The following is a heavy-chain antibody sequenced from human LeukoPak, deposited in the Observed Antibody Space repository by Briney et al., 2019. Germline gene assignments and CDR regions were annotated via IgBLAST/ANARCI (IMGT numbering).Heavy chain of an antibody. D-gene: IGHD6-19*01. Sequence: PGGSLRLPCAASGFTFRSYWMSWVRQAPGKGLEWVANIKQDGSDKYYVDSVKGRFTISRDNAKNSLYLQMNSLRVEDTAVYYCARGGGWPFANWGQGTLVTVSS. J-gene: IGHJ4*02. CDR3: ARGGGWPFAN. V-gene: IGHV3-7*01. CDR2: IKQDGSDK. CDR1: GFTFRSYW.